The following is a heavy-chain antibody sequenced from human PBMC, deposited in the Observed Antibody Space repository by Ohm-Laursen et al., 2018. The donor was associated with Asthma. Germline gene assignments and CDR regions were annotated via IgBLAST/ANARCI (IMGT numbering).Heavy chain of an antibody. CDR1: GFTFSSYG. CDR3: ARGQGSGDISGSDPFDL. D-gene: IGHD3-10*01. J-gene: IGHJ3*01. CDR2: IWYDGSNK. Sequence: SLRLSCTASGFTFSSYGVHWVRQAPGKGLEWVAVIWYDGSNKYYADSVKGRFTISRDDSKNTLNLQMSSLRGDDTAVYYCARGQGSGDISGSDPFDLWGQGTTVIVSS. V-gene: IGHV3-33*01.